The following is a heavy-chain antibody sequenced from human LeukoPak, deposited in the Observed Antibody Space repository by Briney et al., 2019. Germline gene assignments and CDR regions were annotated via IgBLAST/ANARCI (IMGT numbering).Heavy chain of an antibody. J-gene: IGHJ1*01. CDR3: AREDYCSGGSRYSGYFQH. CDR2: IYYSGTT. CDR1: GGSISSYY. D-gene: IGHD2-15*01. Sequence: PSETLSLICTVSGGSISSYYWSWIRQPPGKGLEWIGYIYYSGTTNYNPSLKSRVTISVDTSKNQFSLKLSSVTAADTAVYYCAREDYCSGGSRYSGYFQHWGQGTMVTVSS. V-gene: IGHV4-59*01.